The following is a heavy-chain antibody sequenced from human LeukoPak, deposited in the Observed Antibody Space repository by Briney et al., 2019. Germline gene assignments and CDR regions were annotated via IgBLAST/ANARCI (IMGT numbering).Heavy chain of an antibody. CDR2: IYYTGST. CDR3: ARGSKAAPGTFDY. Sequence: SETLSLTCTVSGGSISSYYWSWIRQPPGKGLEWIGYIYYTGSTDYNPSLKSRVAISVDTSKNQFSLKLSSVTAADTAVYYCARGSKAAPGTFDYWGQGTLVTVSS. D-gene: IGHD6-13*01. J-gene: IGHJ4*02. CDR1: GGSISSYY. V-gene: IGHV4-59*01.